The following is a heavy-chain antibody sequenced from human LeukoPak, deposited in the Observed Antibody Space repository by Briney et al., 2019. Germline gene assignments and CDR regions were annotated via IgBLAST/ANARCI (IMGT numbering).Heavy chain of an antibody. J-gene: IGHJ1*01. V-gene: IGHV4-39*01. D-gene: IGHD4-23*01. CDR1: GGSISSSNYY. Sequence: SETLSLTCSVTGGSISSSNYYWGWIRQSPGKGLERIGSIYYSGSTYYNPSLKSRVTMSVDTSKNQFSLKLSSVTAADTAVYYCARYLDYGGNSRVFQHWGQGTLVTVSS. CDR2: IYYSGST. CDR3: ARYLDYGGNSRVFQH.